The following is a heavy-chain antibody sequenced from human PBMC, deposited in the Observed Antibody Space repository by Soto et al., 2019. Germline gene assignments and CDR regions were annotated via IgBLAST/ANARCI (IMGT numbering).Heavy chain of an antibody. Sequence: QLQLQESGPGLVKPSETLSLTCTVSGGSISSSSYYWGWIRQPPGKGLEWIGSIYYSGSTYYNPSLKSRVTISVDTSKNQFSLKLSSVTAADTAVYYCARLGWLQSDFDYWGQGTLVTVSS. V-gene: IGHV4-39*01. D-gene: IGHD5-12*01. CDR3: ARLGWLQSDFDY. J-gene: IGHJ4*02. CDR2: IYYSGST. CDR1: GGSISSSSYY.